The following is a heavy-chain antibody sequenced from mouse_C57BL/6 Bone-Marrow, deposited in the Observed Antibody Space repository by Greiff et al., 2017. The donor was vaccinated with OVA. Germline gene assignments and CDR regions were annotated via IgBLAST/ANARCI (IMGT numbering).Heavy chain of an antibody. Sequence: VMLVESGPGLVAPSQSLSITCTVSGFSLTSYAISWVRQPPGKGLEWLGVIWTGGGTKYNSALKSRLSISKDNSKSQVFLKMNSLQTDDTARYYCARKGGWPRDAMDYWGQGTSVTVSS. V-gene: IGHV2-9-1*01. CDR1: GFSLTSYA. CDR2: IWTGGGT. J-gene: IGHJ4*01. D-gene: IGHD2-3*01. CDR3: ARKGGWPRDAMDY.